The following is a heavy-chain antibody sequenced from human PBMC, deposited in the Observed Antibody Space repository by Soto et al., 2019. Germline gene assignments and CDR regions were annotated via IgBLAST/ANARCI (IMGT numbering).Heavy chain of an antibody. D-gene: IGHD4-4*01. V-gene: IGHV1-2*02. CDR1: GYRFTGYG. CDR3: ARGDYSNFDY. Sequence: ASVKVSCKASGYRFTGYGLHWVRQAPGQGLQWMGWINPKSGATDYAQKFQGRVTMTRDTSISTAYMELSRLRSDDTAVYYCARGDYSNFDYWGQGTLVTVSS. CDR2: INPKSGAT. J-gene: IGHJ4*02.